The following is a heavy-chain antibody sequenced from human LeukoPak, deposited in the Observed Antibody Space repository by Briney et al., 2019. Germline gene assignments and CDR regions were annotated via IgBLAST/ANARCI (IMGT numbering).Heavy chain of an antibody. J-gene: IGHJ5*02. V-gene: IGHV3-21*04. CDR3: AKAQYYGSGRNNWFDP. CDR2: ISSSSTYI. D-gene: IGHD3-10*01. CDR1: GFTFSSYS. Sequence: GGSLRLSCAASGFTFSSYSMNWVRQTPGKGLEWVSSISSSSTYIYYADSVKGRFTISRDNAKNSLYLQMNSLRAEDTAVYYCAKAQYYGSGRNNWFDPWGQGTLVTVSS.